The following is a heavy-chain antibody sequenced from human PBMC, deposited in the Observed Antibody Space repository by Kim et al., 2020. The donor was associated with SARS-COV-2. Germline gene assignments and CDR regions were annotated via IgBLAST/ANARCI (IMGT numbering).Heavy chain of an antibody. CDR2: ISTSGTT. CDR3: AKDGRSDI. Sequence: GGSLRLSCAASGFSLSSYGMSWVRQAPGKGPEWVSSISTSGTTYYTDSVEGRFTISRDISKNTLYLQMNSLRAEDTAIYYCAKDGRSDIWGQGTMVTVSS. V-gene: IGHV3-23*01. J-gene: IGHJ3*02. CDR1: GFSLSSYG.